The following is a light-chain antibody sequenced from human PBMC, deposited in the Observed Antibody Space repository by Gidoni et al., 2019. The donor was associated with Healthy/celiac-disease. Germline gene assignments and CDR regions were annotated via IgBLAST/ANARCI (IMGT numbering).Light chain of an antibody. Sequence: SSELTQDPAVSVALGQTVRITCQGDSLRSYDASWYQQKPGQAPVRVSYGKNNRPSGIPDRFSGSSSVNTASLTITGAQAEYEADYYCNSRDSSGNVFGGGTKLTVL. J-gene: IGLJ3*02. CDR3: NSRDSSGNV. CDR2: GKN. V-gene: IGLV3-19*01. CDR1: SLRSYD.